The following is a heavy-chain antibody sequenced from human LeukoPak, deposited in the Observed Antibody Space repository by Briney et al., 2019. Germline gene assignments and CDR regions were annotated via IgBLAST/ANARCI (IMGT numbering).Heavy chain of an antibody. V-gene: IGHV3-30*04. CDR1: GFTFSSYA. J-gene: IGHJ4*02. CDR2: ISYDGSDK. CDR3: ARRDYFDY. Sequence: GGSLRLSCAASGFTFSSYAMHWVRQAPGKGLEWVAVISYDGSDKYYADSVKGRFTISRDNSKNTLYLQMNSLRAEDTAVYYCARRDYFDYWGQGTLVTVSS.